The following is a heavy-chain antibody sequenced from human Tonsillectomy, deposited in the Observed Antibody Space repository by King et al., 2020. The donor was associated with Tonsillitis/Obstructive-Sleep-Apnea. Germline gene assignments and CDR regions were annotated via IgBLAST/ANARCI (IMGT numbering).Heavy chain of an antibody. CDR1: GFTFSSGS. J-gene: IGHJ4*02. D-gene: IGHD1-26*01. CDR2: ISVSGGKT. Sequence: VQLVESGGGLVQPGGSLRLSCAASGFTFSSGSMSWVRQTPGKGLEGGSTISVSGGKTYYAHSVKGRFPISRDISENTLYLQMNSLRAEDTAVYYCVKGGWGSVSDYWGQGTLVTVSS. CDR3: VKGGWGSVSDY. V-gene: IGHV3-23*04.